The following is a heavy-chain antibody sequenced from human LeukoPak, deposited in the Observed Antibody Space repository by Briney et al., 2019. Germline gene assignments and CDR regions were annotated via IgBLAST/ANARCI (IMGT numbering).Heavy chain of an antibody. D-gene: IGHD2-2*03. CDR2: INHSGST. Sequence: SGTLSLTCAVSGGSISTTNWWSWVRQPPGKGLEWIGEINHSGSTNYNPSLKSRVTISVDTSKNQFSLKLSSVTAADTAVYYCAREGPGYCSSTSCPQLDYWGQGTLVTVSS. CDR1: GGSISTTNW. J-gene: IGHJ4*02. CDR3: AREGPGYCSSTSCPQLDY. V-gene: IGHV4-4*02.